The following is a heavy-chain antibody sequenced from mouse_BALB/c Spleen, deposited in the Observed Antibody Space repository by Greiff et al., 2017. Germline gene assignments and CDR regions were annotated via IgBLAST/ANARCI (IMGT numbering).Heavy chain of an antibody. V-gene: IGHV14-3*02. J-gene: IGHJ4*01. D-gene: IGHD2-4*01. CDR2: IDPANGNT. Sequence: VQLQQSGAELVKPGASVKLSCTASGFNIKDTYMHWVKQRPEQGLEWIGRIDPANGNTKYDPKFQGKATITADTSSNTAYLQLSSLTSEDTAVYYCASLITRGYYAMDYWGQGTSVTVSS. CDR1: GFNIKDTY. CDR3: ASLITRGYYAMDY.